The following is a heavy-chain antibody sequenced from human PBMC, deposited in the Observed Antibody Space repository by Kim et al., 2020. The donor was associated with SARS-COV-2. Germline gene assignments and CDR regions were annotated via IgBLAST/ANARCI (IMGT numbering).Heavy chain of an antibody. J-gene: IGHJ4*02. CDR2: INHSGST. CDR3: ARVLRYFDWLSAGIDY. V-gene: IGHV4-34*01. Sequence: SETLSLTCAVYGGSFSGYYWSWIRQPPGKGLEWIGEINHSGSTNYNPSLKSRVTISVDTSKNQFSLKLSSVTAADTAVYYCARVLRYFDWLSAGIDYWGQGTLGTVSS. CDR1: GGSFSGYY. D-gene: IGHD3-9*01.